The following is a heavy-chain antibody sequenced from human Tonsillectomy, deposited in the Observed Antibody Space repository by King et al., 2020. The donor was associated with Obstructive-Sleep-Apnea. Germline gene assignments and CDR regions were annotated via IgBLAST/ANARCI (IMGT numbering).Heavy chain of an antibody. D-gene: IGHD4-17*01. CDR3: ASLTVTPPDYYYSGMDV. CDR1: GGSISSGGYY. J-gene: IGHJ6*02. V-gene: IGHV4-31*03. CDR2: IYYSGST. Sequence: VQLQESGPGLVKPSQTLSLTYTVSGGSISSGGYYWSWIRQHPGKGLEWIGYIYYSGSTYYNPSLKSRVTISVDTSKNQFSLKLSSVTAADTAVYYCASLTVTPPDYYYSGMDVWGQGTTVTVSS.